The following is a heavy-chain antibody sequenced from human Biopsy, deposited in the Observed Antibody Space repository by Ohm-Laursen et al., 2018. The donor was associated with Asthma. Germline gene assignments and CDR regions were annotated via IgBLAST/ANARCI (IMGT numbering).Heavy chain of an antibody. D-gene: IGHD3-10*01. CDR2: ISVYNGNT. V-gene: IGHV1-18*01. Sequence: SVKVSCKTSGYTFNSAGITWVRQAPGQGLEWMGWISVYNGNTKVAQKLQDRVIMITDTSTSTAYMELRSLRSDGTAVYFCARAVDYSHYYGIDVWGQGNGHRL. CDR1: GYTFNSAG. J-gene: IGHJ6*02. CDR3: ARAVDYSHYYGIDV.